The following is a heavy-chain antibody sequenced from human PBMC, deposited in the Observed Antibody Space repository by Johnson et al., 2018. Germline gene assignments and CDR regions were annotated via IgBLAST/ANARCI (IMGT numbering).Heavy chain of an antibody. J-gene: IGHJ3*02. CDR1: GFTFSSYG. CDR3: ATDTHLEPTYAFDI. CDR2: ISYDGSSR. Sequence: QVQLVESGGGVVQPGRSLRLSCAASGFTFSSYGMHWVRQAPGKGLEWVAVISYDGSSRYYADSVRGRFTISRDNSKNTLYLQMNSLRTEDSAIYYCATDTHLEPTYAFDIWGQGTMVTVSS. V-gene: IGHV3-30*03. D-gene: IGHD1-1*01.